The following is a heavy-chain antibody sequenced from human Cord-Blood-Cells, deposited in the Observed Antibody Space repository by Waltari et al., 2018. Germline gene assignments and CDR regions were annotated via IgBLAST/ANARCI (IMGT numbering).Heavy chain of an antibody. CDR2: ISYDGSNK. CDR3: ARAPLYDYIWGSYRYYFDY. J-gene: IGHJ4*02. V-gene: IGHV3-30-3*01. Sequence: QVQLVESGGGVVQPGRSLRLSCAASGFTFSSYAMHWVRQAPGKGLEWVAVISYDGSNKYYAYAGKGRFTISRDNSKNTLYLQMNSLRAEGTAVYYWARAPLYDYIWGSYRYYFDYWGQGTLGTVSS. D-gene: IGHD3-16*02. CDR1: GFTFSSYA.